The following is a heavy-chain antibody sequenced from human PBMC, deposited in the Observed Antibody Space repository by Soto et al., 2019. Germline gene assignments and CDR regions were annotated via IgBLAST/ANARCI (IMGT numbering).Heavy chain of an antibody. CDR3: AHIPNYYQYDWFDP. J-gene: IGHJ5*02. V-gene: IGHV2-5*02. CDR2: IYWDDDK. CDR1: GFSLTTRGVG. D-gene: IGHD3-16*01. Sequence: QITLKESGPTLVKPTQTLTLTCTFSGFSLTTRGVGVGWIRQPPGKALECLALIYWDDDKRYSPSLQSRLSITKDTSKHQMVLTMTNVDPVDTATYYCAHIPNYYQYDWFDPWGQGTLVSVSS.